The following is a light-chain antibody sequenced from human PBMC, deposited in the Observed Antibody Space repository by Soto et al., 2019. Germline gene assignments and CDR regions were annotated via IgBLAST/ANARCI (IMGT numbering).Light chain of an antibody. CDR2: DAS. Sequence: EIVMTQSPATLSVSPGGRATLSCRASQSVSSYLAWYQQKPGQAPRLLIYDASNRATGIPARFSGSGSGTEFTLTISSLQSEDFAVYYCHQYNNWPLTFGGGTKVDIK. J-gene: IGKJ4*01. V-gene: IGKV3D-15*01. CDR1: QSVSSY. CDR3: HQYNNWPLT.